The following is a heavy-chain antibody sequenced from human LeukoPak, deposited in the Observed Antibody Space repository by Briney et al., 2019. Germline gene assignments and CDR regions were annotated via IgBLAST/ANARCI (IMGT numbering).Heavy chain of an antibody. CDR2: INPNNGGT. CDR3: ARDSGEVPDY. Sequence: ASVKVSCKVSGYTLTKLSMHWVRQAPGQGLEWMGWINPNNGGTKYAQNFQGRVTMTRDTSISTAYMELDRLRFDDTAVYYCARDSGEVPDYWGQGTLVTVSS. J-gene: IGHJ4*02. CDR1: GYTLTKLS. V-gene: IGHV1-2*02. D-gene: IGHD3-10*01.